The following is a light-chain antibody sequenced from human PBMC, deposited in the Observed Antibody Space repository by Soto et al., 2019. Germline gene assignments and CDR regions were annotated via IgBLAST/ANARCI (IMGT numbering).Light chain of an antibody. CDR1: QVITND. CDR3: LQHNTYPWT. CDR2: AAS. J-gene: IGKJ1*01. Sequence: SCLSPSVGDRVASSCRASQVITNDLGWYQQKPGKAPRRLIYAASSLQSGVPSRFSGSGSGTEFTLTISSLQPEDFATYYCLQHNTYPWTFGQGTKVDIK. V-gene: IGKV1-17*01.